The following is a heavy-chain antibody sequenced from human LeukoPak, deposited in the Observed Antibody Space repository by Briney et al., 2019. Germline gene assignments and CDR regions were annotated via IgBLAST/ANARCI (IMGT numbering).Heavy chain of an antibody. CDR3: ARGKKYSSSWYVDY. J-gene: IGHJ4*02. CDR1: GYTFTSHD. CDR2: MNPNSGNT. Sequence: WASVKVSCKASGYTFTSHDINWVRQATGQGLEWMGWMNPNSGNTGYAQKFQGRVTITRNTSISTAYMELSSLRSEDTAVYYCARGKKYSSSWYVDYWGQGTLVTVSS. V-gene: IGHV1-8*03. D-gene: IGHD6-13*01.